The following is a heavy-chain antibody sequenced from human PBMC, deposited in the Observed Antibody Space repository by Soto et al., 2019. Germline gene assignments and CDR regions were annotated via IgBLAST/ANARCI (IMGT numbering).Heavy chain of an antibody. D-gene: IGHD2-15*01. CDR1: GGTFSSYA. V-gene: IGHV1-69*01. J-gene: IGHJ5*02. Sequence: QVQLVQSGAEVKKPGSSVKVSCKASGGTFSSYAISWVRQAPGQGLEWMGGIIPIFGTANYAQKFQGRVTITGDESTSTAYMGLSSLRSEDTAVYYCARGPVVVVAATGRYWFDPWGQGTLVTVSS. CDR2: IIPIFGTA. CDR3: ARGPVVVVAATGRYWFDP.